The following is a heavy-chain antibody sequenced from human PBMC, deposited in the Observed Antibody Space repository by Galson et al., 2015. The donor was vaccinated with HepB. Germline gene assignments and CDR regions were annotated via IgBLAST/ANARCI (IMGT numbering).Heavy chain of an antibody. Sequence: SLRLSCAASGFTFSSYGMHWVRQAPGKGLEWVAVISYAGSNKYYADSVKVLFTISRDNSKNTLYLQMNSLRADVTAVYYCAKGLHRGWSLCDYWGPGTLGTAYS. CDR1: GFTFSSYG. D-gene: IGHD6-19*01. CDR3: AKGLHRGWSLCDY. V-gene: IGHV3-30*18. CDR2: ISYAGSNK. J-gene: IGHJ4*02.